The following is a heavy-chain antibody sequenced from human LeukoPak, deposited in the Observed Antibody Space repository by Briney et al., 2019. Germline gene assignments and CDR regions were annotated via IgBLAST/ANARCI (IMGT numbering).Heavy chain of an antibody. Sequence: SETLSLTCAVYGGSFSGYYWSWIRRPPGKGLEWIGEINHSGSTNYNPSLKSRVTISVDTSKNQFSLKLSSVTAADTAVYYCARGRRFLERYDYWGQGTLVTVSS. J-gene: IGHJ4*02. CDR1: GGSFSGYY. D-gene: IGHD3-3*01. V-gene: IGHV4-34*01. CDR2: INHSGST. CDR3: ARGRRFLERYDY.